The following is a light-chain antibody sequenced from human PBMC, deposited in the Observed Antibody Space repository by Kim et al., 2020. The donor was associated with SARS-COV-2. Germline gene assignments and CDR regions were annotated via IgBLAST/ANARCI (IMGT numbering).Light chain of an antibody. CDR2: DVS. V-gene: IGLV2-14*03. CDR3: SSYTSSNTFYV. Sequence: QSITISCTGTSSDVGGYNYVSWYQQHPGKAPKLMIYDVSNRPSGVSNRFSGSKSGNTASLTISGLQPEDETDYYCSSYTSSNTFYVFGTGTKVTVL. CDR1: SSDVGGYNY. J-gene: IGLJ1*01.